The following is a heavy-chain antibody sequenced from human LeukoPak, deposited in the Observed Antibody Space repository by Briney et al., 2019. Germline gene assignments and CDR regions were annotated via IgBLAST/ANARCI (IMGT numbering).Heavy chain of an antibody. J-gene: IGHJ4*02. CDR3: ARSQRYYYDSSGYPFDY. CDR2: INHSGST. Sequence: ESSETLSLTCAVYGGSFSGYYWTWLRQPPGKGLEWLGEINHSGSTNYNPSLKSRVTVSVDTSKNRFSLKLSSVTAADTAVYYCARSQRYYYDSSGYPFDYWGQGTLVTVSS. D-gene: IGHD3-22*01. CDR1: GGSFSGYY. V-gene: IGHV4-34*01.